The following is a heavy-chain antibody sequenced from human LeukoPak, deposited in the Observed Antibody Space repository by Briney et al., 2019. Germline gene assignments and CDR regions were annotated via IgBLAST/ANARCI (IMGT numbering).Heavy chain of an antibody. Sequence: KPSETLSLTCTVSGGSISSYYWSWIRQPPGKGREWIGYIYYRGSTNYNPSLKSRVTISVDTSKNQFSLKLSSVTAADTAVYYCARDVREGYYDSSGYYTDYWGQGTLVTVSS. CDR1: GGSISSYY. J-gene: IGHJ4*02. V-gene: IGHV4-59*01. CDR2: IYYRGST. D-gene: IGHD3-22*01. CDR3: ARDVREGYYDSSGYYTDY.